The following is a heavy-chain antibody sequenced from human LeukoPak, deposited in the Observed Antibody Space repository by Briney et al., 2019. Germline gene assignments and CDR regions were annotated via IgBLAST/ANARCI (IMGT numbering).Heavy chain of an antibody. CDR3: ARYRGGSGYHFDY. CDR2: IYYSGST. CDR1: GGSITSGGYS. V-gene: IGHV4-30-4*07. J-gene: IGHJ4*02. Sequence: SETLSLTCAVSGGSITSGGYSWSWIRQPPGKGLEWIGYIYYSGSTNYNPSLKSRVTISLDKSKNQFSLKLTSVTAADTAVYYCARYRGGSGYHFDYWGQGTLVTVSS. D-gene: IGHD5-12*01.